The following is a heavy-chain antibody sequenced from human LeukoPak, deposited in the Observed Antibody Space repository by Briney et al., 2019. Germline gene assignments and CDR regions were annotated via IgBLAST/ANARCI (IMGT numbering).Heavy chain of an antibody. J-gene: IGHJ4*02. CDR1: GYSFSTDW. Sequence: NRGEPLKISCKCSGYSFSTDWIGWVRPMPAKGLEWMGIIYPGDSDTKYSPSFQGQVTLSADKSISTAYLQWSSLKASDTAMYYCARHVGRSGGGSRYFDYWGQGTLVTVSS. CDR3: ARHVGRSGGGSRYFDY. CDR2: IYPGDSDT. D-gene: IGHD2-15*01. V-gene: IGHV5-51*01.